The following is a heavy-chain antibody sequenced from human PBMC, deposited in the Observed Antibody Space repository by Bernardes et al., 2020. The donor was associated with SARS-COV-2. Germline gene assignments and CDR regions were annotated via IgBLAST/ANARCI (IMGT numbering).Heavy chain of an antibody. J-gene: IGHJ4*02. CDR1: GYTFTSYY. V-gene: IGHV1-46*01. CDR3: ARWGPPMAGSDY. Sequence: ASVKVSCKASGYTFTSYYMHWVRQAPGQGLEWMGIINPIGGSTSYAQKFQGRVTMTRDTSTSTVYMDLSSLRSEDTAVYYCARWGPPMAGSDYWGQGTLVTVSS. D-gene: IGHD6-19*01. CDR2: INPIGGST.